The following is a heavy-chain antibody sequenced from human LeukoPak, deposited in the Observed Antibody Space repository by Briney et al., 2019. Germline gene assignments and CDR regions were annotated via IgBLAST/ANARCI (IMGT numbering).Heavy chain of an antibody. CDR2: IYSCGST. V-gene: IGHV3-66*02. J-gene: IGHJ4*02. CDR1: GFTVSSNY. Sequence: PGGSLRLSCAASGFTVSSNYMSWVRQAPRKGLEWVSVIYSCGSTYYADSVKGRFTISRDNSKNTLYLQMDSLRTEDTAVYYCARSWDARLNFDYWGRGTLVTVSS. D-gene: IGHD1-26*01. CDR3: ARSWDARLNFDY.